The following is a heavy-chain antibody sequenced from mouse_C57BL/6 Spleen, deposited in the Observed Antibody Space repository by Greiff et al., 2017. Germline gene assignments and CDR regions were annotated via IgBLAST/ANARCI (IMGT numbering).Heavy chain of an antibody. D-gene: IGHD2-3*01. J-gene: IGHJ2*01. Sequence: QVQLQQPGAELVKPGASVKLSCKASGYTFTSYWMHWVKQRPGRGLEWIGRIDPNSGGTKYNEKFKSKATLSVDKPSSTAYMQRSSLTSEDSAVYYCARRSIYDGYYGDFDYWGQGTTLTVSS. CDR3: ARRSIYDGYYGDFDY. V-gene: IGHV1-72*01. CDR2: IDPNSGGT. CDR1: GYTFTSYW.